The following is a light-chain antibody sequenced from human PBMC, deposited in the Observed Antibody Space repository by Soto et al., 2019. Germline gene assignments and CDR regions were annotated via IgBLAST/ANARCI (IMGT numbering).Light chain of an antibody. V-gene: IGLV2-14*03. CDR3: SSYTTSNTRQIV. CDR2: DVS. Sequence: QSVLTQPASVSGSPGQSITISCTGTSSDVGGYNYVSWYQHHPGKAPKLLIYDVSNRPSGVSNLFSGSKSDNTASLTISGLQPDDEADYYCSSYTTSNTRQIVFGTGTKVTVL. J-gene: IGLJ1*01. CDR1: SSDVGGYNY.